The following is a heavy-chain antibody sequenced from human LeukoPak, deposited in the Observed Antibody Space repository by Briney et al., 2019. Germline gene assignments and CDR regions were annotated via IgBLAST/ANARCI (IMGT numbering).Heavy chain of an antibody. V-gene: IGHV3-48*01. CDR3: ASWGEGALDN. J-gene: IGHJ4*02. Sequence: GGSLRLSCAASGFTFSTYSMTWVRQAPGKGLEWISHISAASWGIKYADSVKGRFTISRDNAKKSLYLQMNSLRVEDTGVYYCASWGEGALDNWGQGTLVTVSS. D-gene: IGHD1-26*01. CDR1: GFTFSTYS. CDR2: ISAASWGI.